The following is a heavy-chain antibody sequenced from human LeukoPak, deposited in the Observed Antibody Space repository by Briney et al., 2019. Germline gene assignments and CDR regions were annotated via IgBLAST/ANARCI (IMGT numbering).Heavy chain of an antibody. J-gene: IGHJ4*02. Sequence: PGGSLRLSCAASGFTFSNAWMSWVRQAPGKGLEWVANIKQDGSEKYYVDSVKGRFTISRDNAKNSLYLQMNSLRAEDTAVYYCAREGDGYERLGYFDYWGQGTLVTVSS. V-gene: IGHV3-7*01. CDR3: AREGDGYERLGYFDY. CDR2: IKQDGSEK. D-gene: IGHD5-12*01. CDR1: GFTFSNAW.